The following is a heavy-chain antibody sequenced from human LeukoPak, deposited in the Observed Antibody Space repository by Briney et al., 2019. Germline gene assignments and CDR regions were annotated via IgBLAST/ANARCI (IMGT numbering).Heavy chain of an antibody. CDR2: ISSSNTYT. Sequence: PGGSLRLSCAASGFTFSDYYMSWLRQAPGKGLEWVSYISSSNTYTNYAGSVKGRFTISRDDAKNSLYLQMNSLRAEDTAVYYCARSRSYYPADYWGQGTPVTVSS. D-gene: IGHD1-26*01. CDR1: GFTFSDYY. CDR3: ARSRSYYPADY. V-gene: IGHV3-11*03. J-gene: IGHJ4*02.